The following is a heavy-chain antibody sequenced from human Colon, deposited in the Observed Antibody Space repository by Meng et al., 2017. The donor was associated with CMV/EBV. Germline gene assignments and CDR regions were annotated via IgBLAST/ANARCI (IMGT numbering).Heavy chain of an antibody. Sequence: GESLKISCAASGFPFNTYWMTWVRQAPGKGLEWVANINQDGSETYSVDSVKGRFTISRDNSKNTLFLQMNSLRPEDTAIYYCARPADVLVIAKGLDYWGQGTLVTVSS. CDR2: INQDGSET. V-gene: IGHV3-7*01. J-gene: IGHJ4*02. CDR3: ARPADVLVIAKGLDY. D-gene: IGHD2-15*01. CDR1: GFPFNTYW.